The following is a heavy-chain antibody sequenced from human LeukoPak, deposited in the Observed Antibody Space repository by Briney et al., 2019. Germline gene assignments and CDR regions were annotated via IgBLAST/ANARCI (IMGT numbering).Heavy chain of an antibody. D-gene: IGHD6-19*01. CDR3: AKDRRIAVAGNYYMDV. Sequence: GGSLRLSCAAPGITFSNYNMNWVRQAPGKGLEWISSITSSSSYTFYADSVKGRFTISRDNSKNTLYLQMNSLRAEDTAVYYCAKDRRIAVAGNYYMDVWGKGTTVTVSS. J-gene: IGHJ6*03. CDR1: GITFSNYN. CDR2: ITSSSSYT. V-gene: IGHV3-21*01.